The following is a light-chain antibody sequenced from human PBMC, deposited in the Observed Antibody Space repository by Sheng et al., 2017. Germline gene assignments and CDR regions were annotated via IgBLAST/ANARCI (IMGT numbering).Light chain of an antibody. CDR1: QSVSNN. CDR3: QQYNTWPIT. CDR2: GAS. Sequence: VVMTQSPATLSVSPGDRATLSCGASQSVSNNLAWYQQKPGQAPRLLIFGASTRATGIPARVSGSGSGTEFTLTISSLQSEDFAVYFCQQYNTWPITFGQGTRLEIK. J-gene: IGKJ5*01. V-gene: IGKV3-15*01.